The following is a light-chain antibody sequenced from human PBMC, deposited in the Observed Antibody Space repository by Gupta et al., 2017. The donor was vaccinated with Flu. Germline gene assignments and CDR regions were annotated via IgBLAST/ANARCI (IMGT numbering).Light chain of an antibody. CDR2: EGN. J-gene: IGLJ2*01. CDR1: KLGEKY. Sequence: KLGEKYPCWYQQRPGQSPLLVIFEGNRRPSGIPERFSGSTSGNTATLTISGTPAMDEADYYCQAWDSSTDEVVFGGGTKLTVL. V-gene: IGLV3-1*01. CDR3: QAWDSSTDEVV.